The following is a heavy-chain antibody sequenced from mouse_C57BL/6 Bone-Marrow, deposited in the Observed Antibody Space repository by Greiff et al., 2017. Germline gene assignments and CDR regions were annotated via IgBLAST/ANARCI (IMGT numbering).Heavy chain of an antibody. D-gene: IGHD6-1*01. J-gene: IGHJ4*01. V-gene: IGHV1-50*01. CDR1: GYTFTSYW. CDR2: IDPSDSYT. Sequence: QVQLKQPGAELVKPGASVKLSCKASGYTFTSYWMQWVKQRPGQGLEWIGEIDPSDSYTNYNQKFKGKATLTVDTSSSTAYMQLSSLTSEDSAVYYCARGPPGYWGQGTSVTVSS. CDR3: ARGPPGY.